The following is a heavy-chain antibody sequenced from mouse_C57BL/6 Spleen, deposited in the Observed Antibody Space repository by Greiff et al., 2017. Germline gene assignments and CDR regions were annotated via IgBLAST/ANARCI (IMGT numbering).Heavy chain of an antibody. CDR1: GYTFTDYE. V-gene: IGHV1-15*01. J-gene: IGHJ2*01. D-gene: IGHD2-1*01. CDR3: TRYYGNYVGYFDD. Sequence: QVQLQQSGAELVRPGASVTLSCKASGYTFTDYEMHWVKQTPVHGLEWIGAIDPETGGTAYNQKFTGQAILTADKSSSTAYMERRSLTSEDSAVYYCTRYYGNYVGYFDDWGQGTTLTVSS. CDR2: IDPETGGT.